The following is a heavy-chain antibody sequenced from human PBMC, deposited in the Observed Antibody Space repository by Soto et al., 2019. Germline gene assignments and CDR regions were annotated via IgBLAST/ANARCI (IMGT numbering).Heavy chain of an antibody. CDR2: IYYSGST. J-gene: IGHJ5*02. Sequence: PSETLSLTCTVSGGSISSSSYYWGWIRQPPGKGLEWIGSIYYSGSTYYNPSLKSRVTISVDTSKNQFSLKLSSVTAADTAVYYCARDRHYYDSSGFFNWFDPWGQGTLVTVSS. CDR1: GGSISSSSYY. D-gene: IGHD3-22*01. V-gene: IGHV4-39*07. CDR3: ARDRHYYDSSGFFNWFDP.